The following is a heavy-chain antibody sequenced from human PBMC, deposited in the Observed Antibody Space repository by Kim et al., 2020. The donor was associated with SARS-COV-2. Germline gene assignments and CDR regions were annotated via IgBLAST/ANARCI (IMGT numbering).Heavy chain of an antibody. J-gene: IGHJ4*02. Sequence: SETLSLTCAVYGGSFSGYYWSWIRQPPGKGLEWIGEINHSGSTNYNPSLKSRVTISVDTSKNQFSLKLSSVTAADTAVYYCARGRAGLLWFGEWAYFDYWGQGTLVTVSS. V-gene: IGHV4-34*01. CDR2: INHSGST. D-gene: IGHD3-10*01. CDR3: ARGRAGLLWFGEWAYFDY. CDR1: GGSFSGYY.